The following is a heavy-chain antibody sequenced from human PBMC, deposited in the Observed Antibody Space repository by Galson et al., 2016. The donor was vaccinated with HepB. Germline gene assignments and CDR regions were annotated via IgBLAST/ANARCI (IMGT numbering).Heavy chain of an antibody. CDR2: ISYDGNNI. CDR1: GFSFRSYD. Sequence: SCAASGFSFRSYDMHWVRQAPGKGLEWVAGISYDGNNINYEYSVKGRFTISRDNSKNTLYLQMNSLRAEDTAVYFCARDRSMVTYLDNWGQGTLVSVSS. CDR3: ARDRSMVTYLDN. V-gene: IGHV3-33*01. J-gene: IGHJ4*02. D-gene: IGHD4/OR15-4a*01.